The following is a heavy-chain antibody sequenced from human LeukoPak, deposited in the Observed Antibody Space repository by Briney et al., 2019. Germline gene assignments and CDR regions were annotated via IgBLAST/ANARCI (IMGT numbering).Heavy chain of an antibody. CDR1: GGSISSGGYY. Sequence: SETLSLTCTVSGGSISSGGYYWSWIRQPPGKGLEWIGYIHYSGSTYYNPSLKSRVTISVHTSNNQFFLKLSSVTAADTAVYYCVRVKEYFDYWGQGTTVTVSS. V-gene: IGHV4-30-4*01. CDR2: IHYSGST. J-gene: IGHJ4*03. CDR3: VRVKEYFDY.